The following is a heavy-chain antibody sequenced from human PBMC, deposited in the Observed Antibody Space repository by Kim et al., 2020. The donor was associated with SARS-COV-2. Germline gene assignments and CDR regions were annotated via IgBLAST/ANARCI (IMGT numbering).Heavy chain of an antibody. CDR2: ISPSAGTP. CDR1: GYTFTDYY. D-gene: IGHD1-26*01. CDR3: ARAVGGHDN. J-gene: IGHJ4*02. V-gene: IGHV1-46*01. Sequence: ASVKVSCKTSGYTFTDYYFHWVRQAPGQGLEWMGIISPSAGTPSCAEEFQGRVTMTSDTSTSTGFMELNSLKFDDTAMYYCARAVGGHDNWGEGNLVTVSS.